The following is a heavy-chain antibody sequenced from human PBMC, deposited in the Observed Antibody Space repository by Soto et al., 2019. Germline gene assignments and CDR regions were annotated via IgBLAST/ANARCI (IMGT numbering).Heavy chain of an antibody. CDR3: ASILVRGVPGAFDF. V-gene: IGHV3-11*01. Sequence: QVQLVESGGGLVKPGGSLRLSCVASGVTFSDYYMSWIRQAPGKGLEWLSYVSSSGNTIYYADSVKGRFTISRDNAKNPLFMQMNRLRAEDPAVYYCASILVRGVPGAFDFWGRGTMVSVSS. D-gene: IGHD3-10*01. CDR1: GVTFSDYY. J-gene: IGHJ3*01. CDR2: VSSSGNTI.